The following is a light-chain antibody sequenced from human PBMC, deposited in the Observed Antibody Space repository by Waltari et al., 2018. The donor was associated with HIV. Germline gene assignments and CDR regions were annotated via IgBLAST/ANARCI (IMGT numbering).Light chain of an antibody. CDR1: SSTLGQTP. CDR3: AAWDESLHGYV. Sequence: QSVLTQPPSASGAPGRGVTISCSGSSSTLGQTPVNWYQQIPGSAPIPLIYGRNLRAPGVPDRFAGSKSGTSASLVISGLQSDDEADYYCAAWDESLHGYVFGPGTTVTVL. J-gene: IGLJ1*01. CDR2: GRN. V-gene: IGLV1-44*01.